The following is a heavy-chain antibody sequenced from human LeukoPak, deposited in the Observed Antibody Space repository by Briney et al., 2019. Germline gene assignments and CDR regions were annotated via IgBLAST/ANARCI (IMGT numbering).Heavy chain of an antibody. CDR2: IYYSGST. CDR3: ARYRYYGSGSYRGYFDY. V-gene: IGHV4-31*03. Sequence: SETLSLTCTVSGGSISSGGYYWSWIRQHPGKGLEWIGYIYYSGSTYYNPSLKSRVTISVDTSKNQFSLKLSSVAAADTAVYYCARYRYYGSGSYRGYFDYWGQGTLVTVSS. CDR1: GGSISSGGYY. J-gene: IGHJ4*02. D-gene: IGHD3-10*01.